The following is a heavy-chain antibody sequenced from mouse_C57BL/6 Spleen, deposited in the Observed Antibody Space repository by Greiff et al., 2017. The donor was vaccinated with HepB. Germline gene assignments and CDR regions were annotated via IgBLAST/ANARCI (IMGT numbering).Heavy chain of an antibody. CDR1: GFSLTSYG. V-gene: IGHV2-2*01. J-gene: IGHJ4*01. D-gene: IGHD1-1*01. CDR3: ARRGYYGKDYYAMDY. Sequence: VKLQESGPGLVQPSQSLSITCTVSGFSLTSYGVHWVRQSPGKGLEWLGVIWSGGSTDYNAAFISRLSISKDNSKSQVFFKMNSLQADDTAIYYCARRGYYGKDYYAMDYWGQGTSVTVSS. CDR2: IWSGGST.